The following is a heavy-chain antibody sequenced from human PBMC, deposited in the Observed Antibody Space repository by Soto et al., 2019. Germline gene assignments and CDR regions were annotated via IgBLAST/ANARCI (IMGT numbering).Heavy chain of an antibody. V-gene: IGHV1-69*13. Sequence: ASVKVSCKASGGTFSSYAISWVRQAPGQGLEWMGGIIPIFGTANYAQKFQGRVTITADESTSTAYMELSSLRTEDTAVYYCATSHRYGDYAPVDVWGQGTTVTVSS. CDR2: IIPIFGTA. CDR1: GGTFSSYA. D-gene: IGHD4-17*01. CDR3: ATSHRYGDYAPVDV. J-gene: IGHJ6*02.